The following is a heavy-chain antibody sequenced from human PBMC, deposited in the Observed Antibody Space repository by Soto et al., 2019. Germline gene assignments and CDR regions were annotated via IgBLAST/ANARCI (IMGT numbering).Heavy chain of an antibody. J-gene: IGHJ3*02. Sequence: QITLKESGPTLVKPTQTLTLTCTFSGFSLSTSGVGVGWIRQPPGKALEWLALIYWDDDKRYSPSRKSRLTITKGTSKTQVVRTMTNMDPVDTATSYCADQLHIAMVRGVISPSDAFDIWGQGTMVTVSS. CDR3: ADQLHIAMVRGVISPSDAFDI. CDR2: IYWDDDK. CDR1: GFSLSTSGVG. V-gene: IGHV2-5*02. D-gene: IGHD3-10*01.